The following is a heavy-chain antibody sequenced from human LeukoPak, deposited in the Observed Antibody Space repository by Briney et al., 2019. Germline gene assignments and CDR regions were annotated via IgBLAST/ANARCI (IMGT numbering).Heavy chain of an antibody. V-gene: IGHV1-18*01. D-gene: IGHD2-15*01. CDR1: GYTFTNYY. Sequence: GASVKVSCKASGYTFTNYYINWVRQAPGQGLEWMGWISAYNFNTNYAQKLQGRVTMTTDTSTSTAYMELRSLRSDDTAVYFCAGVGSCSGGGCSPFDYWGQGTLVTVSS. J-gene: IGHJ4*02. CDR2: ISAYNFNT. CDR3: AGVGSCSGGGCSPFDY.